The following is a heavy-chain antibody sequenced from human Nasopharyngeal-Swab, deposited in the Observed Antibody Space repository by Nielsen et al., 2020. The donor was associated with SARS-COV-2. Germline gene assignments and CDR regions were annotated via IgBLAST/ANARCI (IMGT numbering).Heavy chain of an antibody. CDR3: AKEAGYYDILTGYYLSLGYGMDV. V-gene: IGHV3-30*18. D-gene: IGHD3-9*01. CDR1: GFTFSSYD. J-gene: IGHJ6*02. Sequence: SLEISCASSGFTFSSYDMHWVRQAPGKGLEWVAVISYDGSNKYYADSVKGRFTISRDNSKNTLYLQMNSLRAEDTAVYYCAKEAGYYDILTGYYLSLGYGMDVWGQGTTVTVSS. CDR2: ISYDGSNK.